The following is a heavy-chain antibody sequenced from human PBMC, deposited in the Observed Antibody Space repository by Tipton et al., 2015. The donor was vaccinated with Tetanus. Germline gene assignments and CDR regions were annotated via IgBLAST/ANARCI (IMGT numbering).Heavy chain of an antibody. CDR3: VTVNFPNYYHCGMDV. J-gene: IGHJ6*02. Sequence: TLSLTCTVSGDSLSNGDYYWSWIRQPPGKGLEWLGYISHSGTTNYNPSLMSRVTLSVDTSKNQFSLKLNSVTAADTAMYYCVTVNFPNYYHCGMDVWGQGTTVTVSS. D-gene: IGHD1-1*01. V-gene: IGHV4-61*08. CDR2: ISHSGTT. CDR1: GDSLSNGDYY.